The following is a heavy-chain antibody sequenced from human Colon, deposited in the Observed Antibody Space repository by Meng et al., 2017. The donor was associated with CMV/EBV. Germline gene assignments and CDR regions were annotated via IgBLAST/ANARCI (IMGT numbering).Heavy chain of an antibody. Sequence: LKESGPPLVKPTHTLTLTSPFSGFSLNTYEVGVGWFRQPPGKAPEWLALIYWDDDKRYRSSLGNRLTLTHDASKNQVVLTMTDMDPVDTATYYCAHKSLPAAFFDYWSQGTLVTVSS. D-gene: IGHD2-2*01. J-gene: IGHJ4*02. V-gene: IGHV2-5*02. CDR2: IYWDDDK. CDR1: GFSLNTYEVG. CDR3: AHKSLPAAFFDY.